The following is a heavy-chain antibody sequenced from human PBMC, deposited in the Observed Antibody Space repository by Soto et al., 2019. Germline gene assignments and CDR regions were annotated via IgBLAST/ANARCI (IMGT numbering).Heavy chain of an antibody. CDR3: ARPRIVGAPNDAFDI. Sequence: GESLKISCKGSGYSFTIYWIGWVRQMPGKGLEWVGIIYPGDSDTRYSPSFQGQVTISADKSISTAYLQWSSLKASDTAMYYCARPRIVGAPNDAFDIWGQGTMVTVSS. CDR2: IYPGDSDT. V-gene: IGHV5-51*01. CDR1: GYSFTIYW. D-gene: IGHD1-26*01. J-gene: IGHJ3*02.